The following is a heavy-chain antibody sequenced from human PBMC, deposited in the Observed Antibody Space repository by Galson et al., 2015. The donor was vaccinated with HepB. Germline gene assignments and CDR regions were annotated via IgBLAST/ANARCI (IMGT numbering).Heavy chain of an antibody. D-gene: IGHD5-12*01. J-gene: IGHJ4*02. CDR2: LHHKGET. V-gene: IGHV4-39*02. CDR3: ARDRYSRNLDAEY. CDR1: GGSINTPNYF. Sequence: ETLSPPFSVSGGSINTPNYFWAWVRPPPGKGLEWIATLHHKGETYYNPSLKNRVVISIDTSRNQFYLKVNSVTAADTAIYYCARDRYSRNLDAEYWGQGTLVTVSA.